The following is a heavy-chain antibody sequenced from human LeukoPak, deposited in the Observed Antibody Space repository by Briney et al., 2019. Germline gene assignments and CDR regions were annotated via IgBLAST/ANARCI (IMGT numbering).Heavy chain of an antibody. CDR2: ISSSGSTT. V-gene: IGHV3-48*03. D-gene: IGHD3-10*02. Sequence: GGSLRLSCAASGFTSTSYEMNWVRQAPGGGLEWVAYISSSGSTTYYADSVKGRFTISRDNAKNSLYLQMNSLRAEDTAVYYCAELGITMIGGVWGKGTTVTISS. CDR1: GFTSTSYE. CDR3: AELGITMIGGV. J-gene: IGHJ6*04.